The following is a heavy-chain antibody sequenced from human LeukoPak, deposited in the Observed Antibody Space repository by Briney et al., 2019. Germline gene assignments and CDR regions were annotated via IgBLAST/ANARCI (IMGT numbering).Heavy chain of an antibody. CDR2: INPSGGST. CDR1: GYTFTSYY. V-gene: IGHV1-46*01. J-gene: IGHJ1*01. D-gene: IGHD3-22*01. Sequence: ASVKVSCKASGYTFTSYYMHWVRQAPGQGLEWMGIINPSGGSTSYAQKFQGRVTITADKSTSTAYMELSSLRSEDTAVYYCARGLPVPYYYDSSGYTEYFQHWGQGTLVTVSS. CDR3: ARGLPVPYYYDSSGYTEYFQH.